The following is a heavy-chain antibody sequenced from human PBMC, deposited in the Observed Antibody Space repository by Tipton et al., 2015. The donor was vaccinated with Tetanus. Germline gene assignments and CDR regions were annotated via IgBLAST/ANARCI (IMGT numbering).Heavy chain of an antibody. CDR2: VSDSGST. CDR1: GGSISSADYY. CDR3: ARHPPPYYYGSGSYLDY. Sequence: TLSLTCTVSGGSISSADYYWSWIRQPPGKGLEWIGYVSDSGSTYSNPSLRSRIIISVDTPKNQFSLRLSSVTAADTAVYFCARHPPPYYYGSGSYLDYWGQGTPVTVSS. V-gene: IGHV4-30-4*01. D-gene: IGHD3-10*01. J-gene: IGHJ4*02.